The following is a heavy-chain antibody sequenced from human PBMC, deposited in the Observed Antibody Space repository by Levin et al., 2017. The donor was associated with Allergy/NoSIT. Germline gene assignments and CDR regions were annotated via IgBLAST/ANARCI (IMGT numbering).Heavy chain of an antibody. D-gene: IGHD5-18*01. V-gene: IGHV4-39*07. CDR1: GGSISSSSYY. CDR2: IYYSGST. Sequence: RSQTLSLTCTVSGGSISSSSYYWGWIRQPPGKGLEWIGSIYYSGSTYYNPSLKSRVTISVDTSKNQFSLKLSSVTAADTAVYYCASAPKLRGYSYGSLSDHWYFDLWGRGTLVTVSS. J-gene: IGHJ2*01. CDR3: ASAPKLRGYSYGSLSDHWYFDL.